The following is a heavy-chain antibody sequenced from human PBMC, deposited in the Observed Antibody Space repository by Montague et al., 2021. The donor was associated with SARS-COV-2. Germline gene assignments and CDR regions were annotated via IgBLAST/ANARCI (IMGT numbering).Heavy chain of an antibody. J-gene: IGHJ1*01. D-gene: IGHD3-22*01. CDR3: ASLNYYDSSGYYSGGTPDEYFQH. CDR1: GFTFSSYE. Sequence: SLRLSCAASGFTFSSYEMNWVRQAPGKGLEWVSYISSSGSTIYYADSVKGRFTISRDNAKNSLYLQMNSLRAEVTAVYYCASLNYYDSSGYYSGGTPDEYFQHWGQGTLVTVSS. V-gene: IGHV3-48*03. CDR2: ISSSGSTI.